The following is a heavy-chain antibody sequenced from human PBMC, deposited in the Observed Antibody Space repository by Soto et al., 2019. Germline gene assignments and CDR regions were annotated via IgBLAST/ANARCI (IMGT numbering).Heavy chain of an antibody. V-gene: IGHV1-2*02. Sequence: QVYLVQSEAEVRRPGASVKVSCTAFGYILTGYSLHWVRQAPGQGLEWMGWIDPNSGATNSAEKFHGRVSMTRDTSISAAYLELSSLRSDDTAVYYCARGYGSSPNMELRFGMDVWGQGTTISVSS. J-gene: IGHJ6*02. D-gene: IGHD5-18*01. CDR1: GYILTGYS. CDR3: ARGYGSSPNMELRFGMDV. CDR2: IDPNSGAT.